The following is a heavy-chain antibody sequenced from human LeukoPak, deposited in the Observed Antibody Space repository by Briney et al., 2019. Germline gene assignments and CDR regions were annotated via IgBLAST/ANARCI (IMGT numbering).Heavy chain of an antibody. CDR1: GTIFTTYW. CDR3: ARVVDYDTSGYQTKNWFDR. J-gene: IGHJ5*02. V-gene: IGHV5-51*01. D-gene: IGHD3-22*01. Sequence: GESLKISCKGSGTIFTTYWLGWVRQLPGKGLEWMGIIYVGDSDTRYRPSFQGQATISVDKSINTAYLQWSSLKASDTAMYYCARVVDYDTSGYQTKNWFDRWGQGTLVTVSS. CDR2: IYVGDSDT.